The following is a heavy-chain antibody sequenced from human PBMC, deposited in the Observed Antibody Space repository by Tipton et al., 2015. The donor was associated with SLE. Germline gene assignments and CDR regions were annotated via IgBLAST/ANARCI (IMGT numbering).Heavy chain of an antibody. CDR2: IYYTGTT. V-gene: IGHV4-30-2*01. CDR1: GGSISSGFNS. J-gene: IGHJ6*03. Sequence: TLSLTCTVSGGSISSGFNSWSWIRQPPGKGLEWIGYIYYTGTTYYNPSLKSRVTISLDTSKNQVSLNLSSVTAADTAVYYCARAPGLERSYYYCYYMDVWGKGTTVTVSS. CDR3: ARAPGLERSYYYCYYMDV. D-gene: IGHD1-1*01.